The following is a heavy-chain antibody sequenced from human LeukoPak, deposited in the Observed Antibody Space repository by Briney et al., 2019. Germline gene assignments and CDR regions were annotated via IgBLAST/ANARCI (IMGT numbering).Heavy chain of an antibody. CDR2: ISSSSSYI. CDR3: ARDDIVGLDY. D-gene: IGHD1-26*01. V-gene: IGHV3-21*01. Sequence: GGSLRLSCAASGFTFSSYSMNWVRQAPGKGLVWVSSISSSSSYINYADSVKGRFTISRDNAKNSLYLQMNSLRAEDTAVYYCARDDIVGLDYWGQGTLVTVSS. J-gene: IGHJ4*02. CDR1: GFTFSSYS.